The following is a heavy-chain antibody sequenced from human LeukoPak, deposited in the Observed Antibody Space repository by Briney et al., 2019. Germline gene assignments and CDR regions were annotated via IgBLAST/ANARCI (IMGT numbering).Heavy chain of an antibody. Sequence: KPSETLSLTCAVYGGSFSGYYWSWLRQPPGKGLEWLGEINHSGSTNYNPSLKSRVTISVDTSKNQFSLKLSSVTAADTAVYYCARGPPQVVHADPYCSGGSCYGSRWFDPWGQGTLVTVSS. V-gene: IGHV4-34*01. CDR1: GGSFSGYY. D-gene: IGHD2-15*01. CDR3: ARGPPQVVHADPYCSGGSCYGSRWFDP. CDR2: INHSGST. J-gene: IGHJ5*02.